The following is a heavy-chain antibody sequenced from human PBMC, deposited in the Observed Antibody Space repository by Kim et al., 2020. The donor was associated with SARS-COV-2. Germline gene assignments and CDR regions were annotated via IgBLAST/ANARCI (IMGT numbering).Heavy chain of an antibody. D-gene: IGHD3-3*01. CDR2: ISYDGGDK. CDR1: GFTFSNYA. J-gene: IGHJ3*02. CDR3: ATWSRRDAFEI. Sequence: GGSLRLSCAASGFTFSNYAMHWVRQAPGKGLEWVAFISYDGGDKYYADSVKGRITISRDNSRYTLYLQMSSLRAEDTAVYYCATWSRRDAFEIWGQGTM. V-gene: IGHV3-30*04.